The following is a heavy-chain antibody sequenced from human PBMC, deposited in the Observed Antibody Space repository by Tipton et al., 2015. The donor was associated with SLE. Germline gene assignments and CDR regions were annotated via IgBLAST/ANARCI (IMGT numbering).Heavy chain of an antibody. J-gene: IGHJ4*02. V-gene: IGHV4-38-2*02. Sequence: TLSLTCTVSGYSISSGYYWGWIRQPPGKGLEWIGSINHSGSTNYNPSLKSRVTISVDTSKHQFSLKLSSVTAADTAVYYCARGPITHSRVNYFDYWGQGTLVTVSS. CDR1: GYSISSGYY. D-gene: IGHD2-21*01. CDR3: ARGPITHSRVNYFDY. CDR2: INHSGST.